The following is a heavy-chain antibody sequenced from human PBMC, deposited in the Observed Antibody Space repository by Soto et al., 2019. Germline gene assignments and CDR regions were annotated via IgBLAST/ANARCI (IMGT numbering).Heavy chain of an antibody. CDR1: GFTFSSYA. Sequence: GGSLRLSCAASGFTFSSYAMHWVRQAPGKGLEWVAVISYDGSNKYYADSVKGRFTISRDNSKNTLYLQMNSLRAEDTAVYYCAKAYGVNDYWGQGTLVTVSS. V-gene: IGHV3-30-3*01. D-gene: IGHD4-17*01. CDR3: AKAYGVNDY. CDR2: ISYDGSNK. J-gene: IGHJ4*02.